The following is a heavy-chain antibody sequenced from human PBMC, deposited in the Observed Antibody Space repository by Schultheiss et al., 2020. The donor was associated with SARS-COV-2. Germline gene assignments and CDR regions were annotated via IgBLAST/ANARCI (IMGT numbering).Heavy chain of an antibody. D-gene: IGHD6-13*01. V-gene: IGHV3-23*01. CDR3: AKVKMEGIAAAGTLSDN. Sequence: GGSLRLSCAASGFTFSSYAMSWVRQAPGKGLEWVSAISGSGGSTYYADSVKGRFTISRDNSKNMLCLQMNSLRAEDTAVYYCAKVKMEGIAAAGTLSDNWGQGTLVTVSS. CDR1: GFTFSSYA. CDR2: ISGSGGST. J-gene: IGHJ4*02.